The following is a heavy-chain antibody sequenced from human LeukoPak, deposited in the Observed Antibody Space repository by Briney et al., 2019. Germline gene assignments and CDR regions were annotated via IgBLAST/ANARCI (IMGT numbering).Heavy chain of an antibody. D-gene: IGHD7-27*01. CDR1: GGSFSGYY. Sequence: SETLSLTCAVYGGSFSGYYWSWIRQPPGKGLEWIGEINHSGSTNYNPSLKSRVTISVDTSKNQFSLELSSVTAADTAVYYCASLGYYFDYWGQGTLVTVSS. CDR3: ASLGYYFDY. V-gene: IGHV4-34*01. J-gene: IGHJ4*02. CDR2: INHSGST.